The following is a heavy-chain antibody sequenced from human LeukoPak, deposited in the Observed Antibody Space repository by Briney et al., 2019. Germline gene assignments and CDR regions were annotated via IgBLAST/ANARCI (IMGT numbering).Heavy chain of an antibody. CDR3: ALSVGATMGFDY. V-gene: IGHV1-2*02. Sequence: ASVNVSCKASGYAFTAYYMHWVRQAPGQGLEWMGWIIPHSGATNYAQKFQGRVTMTRDTSISTAYMELSRLRSDDTAVYYCALSVGATMGFDYWGQGTLVTVSS. CDR1: GYAFTAYY. J-gene: IGHJ4*02. D-gene: IGHD1-26*01. CDR2: IIPHSGAT.